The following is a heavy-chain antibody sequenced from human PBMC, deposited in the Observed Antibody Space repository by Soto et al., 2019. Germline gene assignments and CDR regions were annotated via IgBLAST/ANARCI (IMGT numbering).Heavy chain of an antibody. CDR2: MWDDGSNK. CDR3: ARVPFTYSTSPPFDY. V-gene: IGHV3-33*01. J-gene: IGHJ4*02. CDR1: GFTFSNYG. D-gene: IGHD6-6*01. Sequence: GRYMRLSFAASGFTFSNYGMHWVRQAPGKGLEWVALMWDDGSNKYYADSVKGRFTISRDNSKNTLYPQMNSLRPEDTGVYYCARVPFTYSTSPPFDYWGQGTLVTVSS.